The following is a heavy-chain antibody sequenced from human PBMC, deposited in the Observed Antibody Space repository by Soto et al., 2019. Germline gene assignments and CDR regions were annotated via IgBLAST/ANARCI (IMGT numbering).Heavy chain of an antibody. J-gene: IGHJ6*02. CDR1: VGTFSSYA. V-gene: IGHV1-69*13. D-gene: IGHD2-2*01. CDR3: ARVGTSGGYYYYGMDV. Sequence: GXSVKASCKASVGTFSSYAISWVRQAPGQGLEWMGGIIPIFGTANYAQKFQGRVTITADESTSTAYMELSSLRSEDTAVYYCARVGTSGGYYYYGMDVWGQGPTVTVSS. CDR2: IIPIFGTA.